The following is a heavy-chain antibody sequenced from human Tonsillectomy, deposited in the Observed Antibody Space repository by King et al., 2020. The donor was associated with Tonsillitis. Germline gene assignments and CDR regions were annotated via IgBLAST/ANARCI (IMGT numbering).Heavy chain of an antibody. V-gene: IGHV3-30*02. D-gene: IGHD3-3*01. Sequence: VQLVESGGGVVLPGRSLRLSCVASGFTFSTYVMYWVRQAPGKGLEWVAFIRYDGSNKYYADSVMGRFTISRDNSKNTLFLQMNSLRTEDTAVYYCAKSRSNYDFWSAFDYWGQGTLVTVSS. J-gene: IGHJ4*02. CDR3: AKSRSNYDFWSAFDY. CDR2: IRYDGSNK. CDR1: GFTFSTYV.